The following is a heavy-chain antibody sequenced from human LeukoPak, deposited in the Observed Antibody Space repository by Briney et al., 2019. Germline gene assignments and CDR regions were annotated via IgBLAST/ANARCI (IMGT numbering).Heavy chain of an antibody. CDR1: GFTFDDYA. D-gene: IGHD3-10*01. V-gene: IGHV3-43*02. CDR2: ISGDGGST. J-gene: IGHJ6*02. CDR3: AKFRITMVRGDYGMDV. Sequence: GGSLRLSCAASGFTFDDYAMHWVRQAPGKGLECVSLISGDGGSTYYADSVKGRFTICRHNSKNSLYLQMNSPRTEDTALYYCAKFRITMVRGDYGMDVWGQGTTVTVSS.